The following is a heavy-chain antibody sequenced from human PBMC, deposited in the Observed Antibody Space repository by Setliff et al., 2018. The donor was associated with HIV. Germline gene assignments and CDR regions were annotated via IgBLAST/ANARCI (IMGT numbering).Heavy chain of an antibody. V-gene: IGHV1-8*02. CDR1: GYTFTSYD. CDR3: ARGGQQLYLLAFDI. Sequence: GASVKVSCKASGYTFTSYDINWVRQATGQGLEWMGWMNPNSGNTGYAQKFQGRVTMTRNTSISTAYMELSSLRSEDTAVYYCARGGQQLYLLAFDIWGQGTMVTVSS. CDR2: MNPNSGNT. J-gene: IGHJ3*02. D-gene: IGHD6-13*01.